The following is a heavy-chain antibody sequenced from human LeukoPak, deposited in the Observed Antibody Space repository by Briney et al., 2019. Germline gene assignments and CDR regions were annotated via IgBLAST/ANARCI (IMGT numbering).Heavy chain of an antibody. CDR3: ARGKYTSFDN. Sequence: SQTVSLTCAISGDSIFTNNVAWNWIRQSPSRGLEWLGRTYYRSKWSFDYAVSVKSRITINADTSKNQFSLQLSSVTPEDTAVYYCARGKYTSFDNWGQGTLVTVSS. J-gene: IGHJ4*02. CDR2: TYYRSKWSF. V-gene: IGHV6-1*01. CDR1: GDSIFTNNVA. D-gene: IGHD6-6*01.